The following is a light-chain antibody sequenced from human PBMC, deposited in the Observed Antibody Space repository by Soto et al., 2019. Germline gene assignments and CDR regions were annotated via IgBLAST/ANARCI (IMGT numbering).Light chain of an antibody. J-gene: IGLJ2*01. V-gene: IGLV1-44*01. CDR1: RFNIGRNT. CDR3: AAWDDSLNGVV. Sequence: QSVLTQPPSASGTPGQRVTISCSGSRFNIGRNTVNWYQQLPGSAPKLLIYSNNQRPSGVPDRFSSSRSGTSASLAISGLQSEDEADYYCAAWDDSLNGVVFGGGTKVTVL. CDR2: SNN.